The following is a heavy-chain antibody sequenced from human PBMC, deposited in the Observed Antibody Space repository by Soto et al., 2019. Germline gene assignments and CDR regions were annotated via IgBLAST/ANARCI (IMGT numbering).Heavy chain of an antibody. CDR3: ARGGGSSLSIFDS. J-gene: IGHJ4*02. Sequence: EVQLVESGGAVVPPGGSLRLSCAASGFTFSTYDMHWVRQTPGQGLEWVSAIGPPGETYYPGSVKGRFTISRDNAKKSLYLQMNSLRAGDTAVYYCARGGGSSLSIFDSWGQGTLVTVAS. D-gene: IGHD6-6*01. CDR1: GFTFSTYD. CDR2: IGPPGET. V-gene: IGHV3-13*01.